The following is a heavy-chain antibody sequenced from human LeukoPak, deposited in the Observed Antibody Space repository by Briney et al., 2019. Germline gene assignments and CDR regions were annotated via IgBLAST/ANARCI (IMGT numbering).Heavy chain of an antibody. CDR3: ATDGRSSGWYGFDY. D-gene: IGHD6-19*01. CDR2: ITSPVGRM. CDR1: GFTFSTYS. J-gene: IGHJ4*02. Sequence: PGGSLRLSCAASGFTFSTYSMNWVRQAPGKGLEWVSSITSPVGRMYYADSLKGRITISRDNATSTLYLQMNSLRAEDTAVYYCATDGRSSGWYGFDYWGQGILVTVSS. V-gene: IGHV3-21*01.